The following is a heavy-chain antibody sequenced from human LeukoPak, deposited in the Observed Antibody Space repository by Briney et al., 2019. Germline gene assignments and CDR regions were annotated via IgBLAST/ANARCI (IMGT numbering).Heavy chain of an antibody. Sequence: GESLKTSCKGSGYSFTSYWIGWVRQMPGKGLEWMGIIYPGDSDTRYSPSFQGQVTISADKSISTAYLQWSSLKASDTAMYYCARLRRSVGYYYYYMDVWGKGTTVTVSS. CDR3: ARLRRSVGYYYYYMDV. V-gene: IGHV5-51*01. D-gene: IGHD1-26*01. CDR1: GYSFTSYW. CDR2: IYPGDSDT. J-gene: IGHJ6*03.